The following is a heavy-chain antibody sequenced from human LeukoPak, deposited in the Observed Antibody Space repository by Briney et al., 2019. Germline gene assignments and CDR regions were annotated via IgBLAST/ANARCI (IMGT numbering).Heavy chain of an antibody. D-gene: IGHD1/OR15-1a*01. CDR1: GYTFTSYG. CDR3: ARVPITTRPTRYYYYYYMDV. CDR2: ISAYNGNT. Sequence: GASVKVSCKASGYTFTSYGISWVRQAPGQGLEWIGWISAYNGNTNYAQKLEGRVTITTDTSTSTAYMELRSLRSDDTAVYYCARVPITTRPTRYYYYYYMDVWGKGTTVTISS. V-gene: IGHV1-18*01. J-gene: IGHJ6*03.